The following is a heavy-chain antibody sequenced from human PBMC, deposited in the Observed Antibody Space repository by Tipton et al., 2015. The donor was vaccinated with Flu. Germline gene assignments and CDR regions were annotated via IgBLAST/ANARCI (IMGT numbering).Heavy chain of an antibody. Sequence: VQLVQSGAEVKKPGESLKISCKGSGYTFADYWIGWVRQMPGRGLEWIGFIYPDDSDVRYIPSIQGQVTFSVDKSTSTAYLHWSSLKTSDTAIYYCARPLIQHVDDGLDIWGQGTMVTVSS. V-gene: IGHV5-51*03. CDR3: ARPLIQHVDDGLDI. CDR2: IYPDDSDV. CDR1: GYTFADYW. J-gene: IGHJ3*02. D-gene: IGHD1-1*01.